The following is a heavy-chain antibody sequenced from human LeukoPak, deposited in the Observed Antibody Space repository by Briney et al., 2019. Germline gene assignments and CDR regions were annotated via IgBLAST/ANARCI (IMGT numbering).Heavy chain of an antibody. CDR2: ISYDGSIK. CDR3: ATYGHYRYYGDYFDY. V-gene: IGHV3-30*03. CDR1: GFTFSSYG. D-gene: IGHD4-17*01. J-gene: IGHJ4*02. Sequence: GGSLRLSCAASGFTFSSYGMHWVRQAPGKGLEWVAVISYDGSIKYYADSVKGRFTISRDNSKNTLYLQMNSLRAEDTAVYYCATYGHYRYYGDYFDYWGQGTLVTVSS.